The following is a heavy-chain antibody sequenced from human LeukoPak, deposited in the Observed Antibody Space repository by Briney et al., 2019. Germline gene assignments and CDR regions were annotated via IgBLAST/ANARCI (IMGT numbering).Heavy chain of an antibody. CDR1: GGSFIGYY. V-gene: IGHV4-34*01. D-gene: IGHD4-17*01. J-gene: IGHJ6*03. CDR2: INDSGST. Sequence: LETLSLTCAVYGGSFIGYYWTWIRQPPGKGLEWIGEINDSGSTKYNPSLKSRVSISVDMSKNQFSLKLSSVTVADTAVYYCARHLDYGDYYYMDVWGKGTTVTISS. CDR3: ARHLDYGDYYYMDV.